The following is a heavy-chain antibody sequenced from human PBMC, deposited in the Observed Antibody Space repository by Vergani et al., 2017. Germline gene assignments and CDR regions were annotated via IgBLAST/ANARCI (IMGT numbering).Heavy chain of an antibody. CDR3: ARERSRYCTQVVCYTVPLRY. CDR2: INPNSGGT. Sequence: QVQLVQSGAEVKKPGASVKVSCKASGYTFTGYYMHWVRQAPGQGLEWMGWINPNSGGTNYAQKFQGRVTMTRDTSISTAYMELSRLRSDDTAVYYCARERSRYCTQVVCYTVPLRYWGQGTLVTVSS. CDR1: GYTFTGYY. D-gene: IGHD2-8*01. J-gene: IGHJ4*02. V-gene: IGHV1-2*02.